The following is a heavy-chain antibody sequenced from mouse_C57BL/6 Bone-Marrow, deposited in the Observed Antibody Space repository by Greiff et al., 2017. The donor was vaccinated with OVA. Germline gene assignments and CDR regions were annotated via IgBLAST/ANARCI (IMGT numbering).Heavy chain of an antibody. J-gene: IGHJ4*01. CDR3: ARPHYSNYAMDY. V-gene: IGHV5-6*02. Sequence: VKLMESGGDLVKPGGSLKLSCAASGFTFSSHGMSWVRQTPDKRLEWVATISSGGSYTYYPDSVKGRFTISRDNAKKTLYLQIISLKSEDTAVYYCARPHYSNYAMDYWGQGTSVTVSS. D-gene: IGHD2-5*01. CDR1: GFTFSSHG. CDR2: ISSGGSYT.